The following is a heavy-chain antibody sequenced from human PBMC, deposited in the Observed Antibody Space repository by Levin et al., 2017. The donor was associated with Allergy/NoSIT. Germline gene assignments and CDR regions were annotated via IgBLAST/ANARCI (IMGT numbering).Heavy chain of an antibody. D-gene: IGHD2-2*01. Sequence: PGGSLRLSCKASGYTFTGYYMHWVRQAPGQGLEWMGWINPNSGGTNYAQKFQGRVTMTRDTSISTAYMELSRLRSDDTAVYYCVCEREYQLLGGLGYFDLWGRGTLVTVSS. J-gene: IGHJ2*01. CDR1: GYTFTGYY. V-gene: IGHV1-2*02. CDR3: VCEREYQLLGGLGYFDL. CDR2: INPNSGGT.